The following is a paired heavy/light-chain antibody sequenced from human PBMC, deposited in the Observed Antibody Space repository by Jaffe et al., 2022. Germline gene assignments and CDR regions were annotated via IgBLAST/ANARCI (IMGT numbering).Heavy chain of an antibody. Sequence: QVQLVQSGAEVKNPGASMKVSCKASGYTFTNYYMHWVRQAPGQGLEWMGLINPSAGSTSYAQKFQGRVTMTRDTSTSTVYMELSSLRSEDTAVYYCARGAGTVTPRYYIDVWGKGTTVTVSS. V-gene: IGHV1-46*03. CDR3: ARGAGTVTPRYYIDV. D-gene: IGHD4-17*01. CDR1: GYTFTNYY. CDR2: INPSAGST. J-gene: IGHJ6*03.
Light chain of an antibody. Sequence: EIVLTQSPGTLSLSPGERATLSCRASQSVTSSYLAWYQQKPGQAPRLLIYGASSRATGIPDRFSGSGSGTDFTLTISRLEPEDFAVYYCQQYGSSPRTFGQGTKLEIK. J-gene: IGKJ2*01. CDR1: QSVTSSY. CDR3: QQYGSSPRT. V-gene: IGKV3-20*01. CDR2: GAS.